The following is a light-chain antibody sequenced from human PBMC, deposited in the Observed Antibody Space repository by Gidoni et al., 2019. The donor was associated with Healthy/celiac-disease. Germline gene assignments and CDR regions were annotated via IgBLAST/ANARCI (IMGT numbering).Light chain of an antibody. V-gene: IGLV1-51*02. CDR2: END. J-gene: IGLJ2*01. CDR3: GTWDNSLSAGV. Sequence: QSVLTQPPSVSPAPGQKVTISCSGDSSNLGHHSVSWYQQTPGTAPKLLIYENDQRSSGIPDRFSGSQSGTAATLAIAGLQTGDEADYYCGTWDNSLSAGVFGGGTKLTVL. CDR1: SSNLGHHS.